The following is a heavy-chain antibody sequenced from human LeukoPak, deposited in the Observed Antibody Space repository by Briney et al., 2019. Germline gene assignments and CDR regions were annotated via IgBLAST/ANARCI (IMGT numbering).Heavy chain of an antibody. CDR3: AKSQNYYDNSGYYYLDY. CDR2: IRYDGHNK. V-gene: IGHV3-30*02. J-gene: IGHJ4*02. CDR1: GTSFSSFG. D-gene: IGHD3-22*01. Sequence: PGGSLRLSCAASGTSFSSFGMHWVRQAPGKGLEWVTFIRYDGHNKYYADSVKGRFTISRDNSKNTLYLQMNSLRPEDTAVYYCAKSQNYYDNSGYYYLDYWGQGNLVTVSS.